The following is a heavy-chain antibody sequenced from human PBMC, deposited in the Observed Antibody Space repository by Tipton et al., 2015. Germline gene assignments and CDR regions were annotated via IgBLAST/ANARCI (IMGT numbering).Heavy chain of an antibody. J-gene: IGHJ3*02. CDR1: GASISLGGYY. V-gene: IGHV4-39*01. Sequence: GLVKPSETPSLTCTVSGASISLGGYYWGWIRQPPGKGLEWIGKIYYSGGPKYNPSLKSRVTISVDMSKNQLSLKLTSVTAEDTAVYYCARLPFVGGTCDDAFETWGQGTMVTVSS. CDR3: ARLPFVGGTCDDAFET. D-gene: IGHD2-15*01. CDR2: IYYSGGP.